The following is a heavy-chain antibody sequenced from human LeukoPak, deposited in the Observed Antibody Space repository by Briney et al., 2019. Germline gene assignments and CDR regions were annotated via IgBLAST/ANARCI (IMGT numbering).Heavy chain of an antibody. V-gene: IGHV3-7*01. CDR3: ARGYCSGSSCYSGFYFDY. J-gene: IGHJ4*02. CDR1: GFTFSNFW. CDR2: IKQDEIEK. D-gene: IGHD2-15*01. Sequence: GGSLRLPCAASGFTFSNFWMSWVRQAPGKGLEWGANIKQDEIEKYFVDSVKGRFTLSRDNAKNSLYLQMNSLRAEDTAVYYCARGYCSGSSCYSGFYFDYWGQGALVTVSS.